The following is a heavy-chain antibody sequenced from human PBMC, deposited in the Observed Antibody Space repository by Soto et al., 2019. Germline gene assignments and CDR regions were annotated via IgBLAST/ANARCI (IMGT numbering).Heavy chain of an antibody. D-gene: IGHD3-22*01. J-gene: IGHJ3*02. V-gene: IGHV3-7*04. Sequence: EVQLVESGGGLVQPGGSLRLSCAASGFTFSSYWMSWVRQAPGKGLEWVANIKQDGSQKWYVDSVKGRFTISRDNAKSSLYLQRNSLRAEDTAVYYWARGDYFDSSGPFSDAFDIWGQGTMVTVSS. CDR3: ARGDYFDSSGPFSDAFDI. CDR1: GFTFSSYW. CDR2: IKQDGSQK.